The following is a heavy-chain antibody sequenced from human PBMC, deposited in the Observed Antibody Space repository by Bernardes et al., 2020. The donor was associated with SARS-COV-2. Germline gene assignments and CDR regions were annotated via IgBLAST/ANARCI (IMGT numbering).Heavy chain of an antibody. D-gene: IGHD3-9*01. CDR3: AAYYDILTGYSQDWLTGY. Sequence: GGSLRLSCAASGFTFDDYAMHLVRQAPGKGLEWVSGISWNSGSIGYADSVKGRFTISRDNAKNSLYLQMNSLRAEDTALYYCAAYYDILTGYSQDWLTGYWGQGTLVTVSS. CDR2: ISWNSGSI. J-gene: IGHJ4*02. CDR1: GFTFDDYA. V-gene: IGHV3-9*01.